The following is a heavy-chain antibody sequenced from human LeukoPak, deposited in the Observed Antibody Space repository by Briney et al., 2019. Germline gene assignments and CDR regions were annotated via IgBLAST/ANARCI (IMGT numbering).Heavy chain of an antibody. Sequence: SETLSLTCTVSGGSISSSSYYWGWIRQPPGKGLEWIGSIYYSGSTYYNPSPKSRVTISVDTSKNQFSLKLSSVTAADTAVYYCARGIEYSSSHFDYWGQGTLVTVSS. CDR1: GGSISSSSYY. CDR2: IYYSGST. V-gene: IGHV4-39*07. D-gene: IGHD6-6*01. CDR3: ARGIEYSSSHFDY. J-gene: IGHJ4*02.